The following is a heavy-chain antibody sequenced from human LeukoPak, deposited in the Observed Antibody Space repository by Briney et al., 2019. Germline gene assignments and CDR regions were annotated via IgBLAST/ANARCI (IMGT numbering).Heavy chain of an antibody. D-gene: IGHD2-15*01. CDR1: GGSFSGYY. Sequence: PSETLSLTCAVYGGSFSGYYWSWIRQPPGKGLEWIGEINHSGSTNYNPSLRSRVTISVDTSKNQFSLKLTSVTAADTAVYYCARGVCSGGSCYSEWNYWGQGTLVTVSS. J-gene: IGHJ4*02. CDR3: ARGVCSGGSCYSEWNY. V-gene: IGHV4-34*01. CDR2: INHSGST.